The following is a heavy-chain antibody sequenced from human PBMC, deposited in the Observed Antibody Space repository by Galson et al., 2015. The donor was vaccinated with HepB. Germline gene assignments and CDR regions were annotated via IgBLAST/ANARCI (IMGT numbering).Heavy chain of an antibody. V-gene: IGHV3-23*01. J-gene: IGHJ5*02. CDR1: GFTFSLYA. CDR3: ARESVVTTRVDWFDP. D-gene: IGHD2-21*02. Sequence: SLRLSCAASGFTFSLYAMTWVRQAPGKGLEWVSSIRSNGGRTGYAVSVKGRFTISRDNSNNMVYLQMNSLRADDTAVYYCARESVVTTRVDWFDPWGQGTLVTVSS. CDR2: IRSNGGRT.